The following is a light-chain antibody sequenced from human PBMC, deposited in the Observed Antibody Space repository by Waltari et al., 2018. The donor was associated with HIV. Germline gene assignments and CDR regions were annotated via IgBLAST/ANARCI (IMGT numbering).Light chain of an antibody. V-gene: IGLV1-44*01. Sequence: QSLLTQSPSVSGTPGQRVTISCSGNTSNVGLNSINWFHQIPGMAPKLLIYYNDRRPSGVPDRFSGSKSGASASLAISGLQSEDEGDYYCAVWDGTVRGVLFGGGTRLTVL. CDR3: AVWDGTVRGVL. CDR1: TSNVGLNS. J-gene: IGLJ2*01. CDR2: YND.